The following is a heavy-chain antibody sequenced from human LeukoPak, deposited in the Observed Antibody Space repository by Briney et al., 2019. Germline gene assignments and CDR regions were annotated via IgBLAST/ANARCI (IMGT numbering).Heavy chain of an antibody. CDR2: IIPIFGTT. Sequence: PVKVSCKASGGTFSSYAISWVRQAPGQGLEWMGGIIPIFGTTNYAQKFQGRVTITADESTSTAYMELSSLRSEDTAVYYCARASSYCGGDCYSSDYWGQGTLVTVSS. D-gene: IGHD2-21*01. CDR1: GGTFSSYA. V-gene: IGHV1-69*13. J-gene: IGHJ4*02. CDR3: ARASSYCGGDCYSSDY.